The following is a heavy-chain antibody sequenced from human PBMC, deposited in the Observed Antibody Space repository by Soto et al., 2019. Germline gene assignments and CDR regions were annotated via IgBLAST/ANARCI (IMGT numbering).Heavy chain of an antibody. J-gene: IGHJ4*02. V-gene: IGHV5-10-1*01. CDR2: IDPSDSYT. CDR3: ARLAMWSRYSSGGFDY. D-gene: IGHD6-19*01. CDR1: GYSCTSYW. Sequence: EVQLVQSGAEVKKPGESLRISCKGSGYSCTSYWISWVRQMPGKGLEWMGRIDPSDSYTNYSPSFQGHVTISADKSISTAYLQWSSLKASDTAMYYCARLAMWSRYSSGGFDYWGQGTLVTVSS.